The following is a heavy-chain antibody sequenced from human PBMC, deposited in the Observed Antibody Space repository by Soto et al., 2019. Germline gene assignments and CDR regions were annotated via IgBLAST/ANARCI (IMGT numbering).Heavy chain of an antibody. D-gene: IGHD3-22*01. J-gene: IGHJ4*02. Sequence: EESLRLSCTASGFTSSNFNINWVRQAPGKGLEWISYISSSTTTIFYADSVKGRFTISRDNAKNSLYLQMNSLRDEDTAVYYCARETSTYYYDSSAYLGFDYWGQGT. CDR1: GFTSSNFN. V-gene: IGHV3-48*02. CDR2: ISSSTTTI. CDR3: ARETSTYYYDSSAYLGFDY.